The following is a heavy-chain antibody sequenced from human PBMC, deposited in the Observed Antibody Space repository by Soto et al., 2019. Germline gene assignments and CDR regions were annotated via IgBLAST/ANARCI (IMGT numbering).Heavy chain of an antibody. CDR3: ARNYYGSGMGYYYYGMDV. J-gene: IGHJ6*02. CDR1: GYIFSSYD. CDR2: VNPNSGNT. Sequence: ASVKVSCKASGYIFSSYDINWVRQATGEGLEWMGWVNPNSGNTDYAQKFHGRVTMTRNTSISTAYMELSSLRSEDTAVYYCARNYYGSGMGYYYYGMDVWGQGTMVTVSS. V-gene: IGHV1-8*01. D-gene: IGHD3-10*01.